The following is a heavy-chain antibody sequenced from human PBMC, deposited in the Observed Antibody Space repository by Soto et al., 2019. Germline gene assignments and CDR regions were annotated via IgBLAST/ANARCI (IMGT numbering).Heavy chain of an antibody. CDR1: GFTFSSYG. CDR3: ARYVSSRYNNWIDP. J-gene: IGHJ5*02. V-gene: IGHV3-33*01. Sequence: QVQLVESGGGVVQPGGSLRLSCAASGFTFSSYGMHWVRQAPGKGLEWVAVIWYDGGEKYYADSVKGRFTISRDNSKNTLSLQMNNLSAEDTAVYYCARYVSSRYNNWIDPWGQCTLVTVSS. CDR2: IWYDGGEK. D-gene: IGHD6-13*01.